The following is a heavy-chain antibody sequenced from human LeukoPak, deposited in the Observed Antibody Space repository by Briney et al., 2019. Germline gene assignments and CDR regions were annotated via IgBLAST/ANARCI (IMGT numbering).Heavy chain of an antibody. CDR3: ARVRGLTDP. V-gene: IGHV4-39*07. CDR1: GGSISSSSYY. CDR2: IYYSGST. J-gene: IGHJ5*02. D-gene: IGHD1-20*01. Sequence: PSETLSLTCTVSGGSISSSSYYWGWIRQPPGKGLEWIGSIYYSGSTYYNPSLKSRVTISVDTSKNQFSLKLSSVTAADTAVYYCARVRGLTDPWGQGTLVTVSS.